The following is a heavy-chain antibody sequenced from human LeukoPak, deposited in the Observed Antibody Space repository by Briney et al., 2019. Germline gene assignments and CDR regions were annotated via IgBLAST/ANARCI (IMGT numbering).Heavy chain of an antibody. CDR2: MNQDGSAK. J-gene: IGHJ6*02. Sequence: SGESLRLSCAASGFTFSDSWMSWVRRAPGKGLEWVANMNQDGSAKGYVDSVKGRFTISRDNARNSLYLQMSSLRPEDTAAYYCATYTHWVAGDVWGQGTTVTVSS. D-gene: IGHD3-16*01. CDR1: GFTFSDSW. CDR3: ATYTHWVAGDV. V-gene: IGHV3-7*01.